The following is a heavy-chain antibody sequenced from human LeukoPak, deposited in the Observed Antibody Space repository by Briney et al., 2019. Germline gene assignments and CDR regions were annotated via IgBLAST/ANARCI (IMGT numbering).Heavy chain of an antibody. Sequence: PSETLSLTCAVYGGSFSGYYWSWIRQPPGKGLEWIGEINHSGSTNYNPSLKSRVTISVDTSKNQFSLKLSSVTAADTAVYYCARGGWGYGRLDYWGQGTLVTVSS. D-gene: IGHD4-17*01. CDR3: ARGGWGYGRLDY. J-gene: IGHJ4*02. CDR1: GGSFSGYY. V-gene: IGHV4-34*01. CDR2: INHSGST.